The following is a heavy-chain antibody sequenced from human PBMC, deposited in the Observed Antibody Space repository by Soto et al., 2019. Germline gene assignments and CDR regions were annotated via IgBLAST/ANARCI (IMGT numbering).Heavy chain of an antibody. D-gene: IGHD2-2*01. Sequence: EALEIACQESGGSFTTCWVTWWGRIPGKGLEWMATIDPSYSSVDYSPSFRGHVTFSVDRSITTVYLQWNSLKASDSAMYFCTRLASSSFYHFDFWGQGALVTVSS. CDR3: TRLASSSFYHFDF. CDR1: GGSFTTCW. CDR2: IDPSYSSV. J-gene: IGHJ4*02. V-gene: IGHV5-10-1*01.